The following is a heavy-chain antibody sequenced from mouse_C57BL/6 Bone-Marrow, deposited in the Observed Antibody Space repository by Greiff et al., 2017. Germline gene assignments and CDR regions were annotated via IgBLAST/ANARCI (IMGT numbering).Heavy chain of an antibody. CDR2: IYPKSGNT. CDR1: GYTFTSYG. CDR3: ARLVLPGNGDV. D-gene: IGHD1-1*02. J-gene: IGHJ1*03. V-gene: IGHV1-81*01. Sequence: VQLQESGPELAKPGASVKLSCKASGYTFTSYGISWVKQSTGQGLEWIGEIYPKSGNTYYNEKFKGKATLTADKSSSTAYMELRSLTSEDSAVYFCARLVLPGNGDVGGTGTTVTVTA.